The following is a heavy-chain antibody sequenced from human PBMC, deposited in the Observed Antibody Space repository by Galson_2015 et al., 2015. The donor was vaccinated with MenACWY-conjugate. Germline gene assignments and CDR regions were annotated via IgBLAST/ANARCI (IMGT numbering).Heavy chain of an antibody. CDR2: ISLSGSTV. CDR1: GFTLNFYA. V-gene: IGHV3-48*02. Sequence: SLRLSCAASGFTLNFYALNWVRRAPGKGLEWISFISLSGSTVQYADSVKGRFNISRDHAKKSLYLQMNSLRDEDAAVYFCARRQRIITYAVDGGVDGMDVWGQGTTVIVSS. D-gene: IGHD3-16*01. CDR3: ARRQRIITYAVDGGVDGMDV. J-gene: IGHJ6*02.